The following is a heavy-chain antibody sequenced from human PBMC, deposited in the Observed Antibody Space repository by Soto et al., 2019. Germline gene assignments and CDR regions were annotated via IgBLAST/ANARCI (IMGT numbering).Heavy chain of an antibody. CDR1: GFTFSRYG. CDR2: ISHDGNNR. CDR3: AKEEYRGSYVEH. V-gene: IGHV3-30*18. Sequence: QVQLVESGGGVVQPGRSLRLSCAASGFTFSRYGMHWVRHAPGKGLEWVARISHDGNNRFYADSVKGRFTISRDNSKATLYLQVHSLRPEDTAVFYCAKEEYRGSYVEHWGPGDLVTVSS. J-gene: IGHJ4*02. D-gene: IGHD1-26*01.